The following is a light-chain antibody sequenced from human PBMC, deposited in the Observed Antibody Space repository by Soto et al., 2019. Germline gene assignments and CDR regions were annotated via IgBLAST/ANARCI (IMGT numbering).Light chain of an antibody. CDR3: HKFGIFPRT. J-gene: IGKJ1*01. CDR1: QSVGIS. CDR2: SAF. Sequence: DIVLTQSPGTLSLSPGERATLSCRASQSVGISLSWYQHKSGQPPRLLIYSAFNRATGIPERFSGSGAGTAFTLTISRREPEDLELYPFHKFGIFPRTFGQGPQV. V-gene: IGKV3-20*01.